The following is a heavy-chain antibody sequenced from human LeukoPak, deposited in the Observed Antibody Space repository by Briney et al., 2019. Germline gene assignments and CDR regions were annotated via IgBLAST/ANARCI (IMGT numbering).Heavy chain of an antibody. Sequence: ASVKVSCKASRGTFSSYAISWVRQAPGQGLEWMGGIIPIFGTANYAQKFQGRVTITADESTSTAYMELSSLRSEDTAVYYCARRTSGEALDPWGQGTLVTVSS. CDR3: ARRTSGEALDP. J-gene: IGHJ5*02. CDR2: IIPIFGTA. CDR1: RGTFSSYA. D-gene: IGHD2-21*01. V-gene: IGHV1-69*13.